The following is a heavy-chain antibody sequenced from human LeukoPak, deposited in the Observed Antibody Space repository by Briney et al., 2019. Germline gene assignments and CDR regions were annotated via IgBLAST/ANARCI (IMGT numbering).Heavy chain of an antibody. J-gene: IGHJ5*02. Sequence: PGGSLRLSCAASGFTFSSNWMHWVRQAPGKGLVWVSRINSDGCSTNYADSVKGRFTISRDNAENTLYLQMNSLRADDTAVYYCARGPKWFDPWGQGTLVTVSA. CDR3: ARGPKWFDP. V-gene: IGHV3-74*01. CDR2: INSDGCST. CDR1: GFTFSSNW.